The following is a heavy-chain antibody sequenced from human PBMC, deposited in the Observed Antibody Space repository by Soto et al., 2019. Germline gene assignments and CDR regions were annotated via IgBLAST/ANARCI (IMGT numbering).Heavy chain of an antibody. V-gene: IGHV4-34*01. J-gene: IGHJ6*03. CDR1: GGSFSGYY. D-gene: IGHD2-2*01. Sequence: PSETLSLTCAVYGGSFSGYYWSWIRQPPGKGLEWIGEINHRGSTNYNPSLKSRVTISVDTSKNQFSLKLSSVTAADTAVYYCAYFKYCSSTSCYDYMDVWGKGTTVTVSS. CDR2: INHRGST. CDR3: AYFKYCSSTSCYDYMDV.